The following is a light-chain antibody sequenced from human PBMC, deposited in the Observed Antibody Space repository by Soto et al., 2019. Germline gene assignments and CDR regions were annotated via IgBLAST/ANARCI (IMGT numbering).Light chain of an antibody. Sequence: EIVLTQSPGTLSLSPGERATLSCRASQIVRSSYLAWYQQKPGQAPRLLIYGASSRATGIPDRFSGSGSGTDFTLTIIRLEPEDFAVYYCQQYGSSSWTFGQGTKVEIK. CDR2: GAS. CDR1: QIVRSSY. V-gene: IGKV3-20*01. CDR3: QQYGSSSWT. J-gene: IGKJ1*01.